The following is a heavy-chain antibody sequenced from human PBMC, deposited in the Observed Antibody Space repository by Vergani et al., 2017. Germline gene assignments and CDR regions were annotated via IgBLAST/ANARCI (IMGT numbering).Heavy chain of an antibody. D-gene: IGHD2/OR15-2a*01. V-gene: IGHV3-23*01. CDR2: ISGQGGRT. CDR1: GFTFSNSA. CDR3: AREERSNTTPFVGD. J-gene: IGHJ4*02. Sequence: EVHLLESGGGQVEAGGSLRLSCVASGFTFSNSAMSWVRQTSGKGLEWVSAISGQGGRTYYADSVKGRFTISRDNSKNTVYLQMNSLKAEDRATYYCAREERSNTTPFVGDWGQGTLVTV.